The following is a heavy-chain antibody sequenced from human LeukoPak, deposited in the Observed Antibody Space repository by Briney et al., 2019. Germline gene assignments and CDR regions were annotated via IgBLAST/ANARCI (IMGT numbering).Heavy chain of an antibody. CDR2: ISGSRGST. V-gene: IGHV3-23*01. CDR3: AKDRFVY. Sequence: GGSLRLSCAASGLTFSSHAMSWVRQAPGKGLEWVSTISGSRGSTYYADSVKGRFTIPRDNSKNTVYLQMNSLRAEDTAVYYCAKDRFVYWGQGTLVTVSS. CDR1: GLTFSSHA. J-gene: IGHJ4*02.